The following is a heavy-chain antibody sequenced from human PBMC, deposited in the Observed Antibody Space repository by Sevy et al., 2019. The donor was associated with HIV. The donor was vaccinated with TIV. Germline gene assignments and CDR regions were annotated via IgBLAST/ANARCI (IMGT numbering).Heavy chain of an antibody. D-gene: IGHD3-3*01. V-gene: IGHV3-21*01. CDR3: ARDRLGITISAEWGGGMDV. CDR2: ISSSSRYI. J-gene: IGHJ6*02. Sequence: GGSLRLSCAASGFTFSNYNMNWVRHAPGKGLEWVSSISSSSRYIYYADSMKGRFTISRDNSKNTLYLQMNSLRAEDTAVYYCARDRLGITISAEWGGGMDVWGQGTTVTVSS. CDR1: GFTFSNYN.